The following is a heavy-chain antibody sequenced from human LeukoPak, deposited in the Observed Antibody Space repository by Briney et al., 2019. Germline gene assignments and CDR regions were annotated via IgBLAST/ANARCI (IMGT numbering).Heavy chain of an antibody. J-gene: IGHJ4*02. CDR3: ARGGYSYGLQFDY. CDR2: INHSGST. CDR1: GGSFSGYY. D-gene: IGHD5-18*01. V-gene: IGHV4-34*01. Sequence: SETLSLTCAVYGGSFSGYYWSWIRQPPGKGLEWIGEINHSGSTNYNPSLKSRVTISVDTSKNQFSLKLSSVTAADTAVYYCARGGYSYGLQFDYWGQGTLVTVSS.